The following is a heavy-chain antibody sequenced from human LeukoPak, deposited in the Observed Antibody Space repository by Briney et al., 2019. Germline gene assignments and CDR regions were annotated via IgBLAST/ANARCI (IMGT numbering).Heavy chain of an antibody. CDR2: IIPIFGTA. D-gene: IGHD5-18*01. Sequence: SSVKVSCKASGGTFCSYAISWVRQAPGQGLEWMGGIIPIFGTANYAQKFQGRVTITADESTSTAYMELSSLRSEDTAVYYCASDSGYSYGVDYWGQGTLVTVSS. CDR1: GGTFCSYA. V-gene: IGHV1-69*01. CDR3: ASDSGYSYGVDY. J-gene: IGHJ4*02.